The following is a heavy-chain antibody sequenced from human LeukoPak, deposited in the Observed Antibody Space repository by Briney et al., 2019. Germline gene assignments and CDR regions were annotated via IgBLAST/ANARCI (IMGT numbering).Heavy chain of an antibody. D-gene: IGHD4-17*01. Sequence: PGGSLRLSCAASGFTFSSYAMSWVRQAPGKGLEWVSAISGSGGSTYYADSVKGRFTISRDNSKNTLYLQMNSLRAEDTAVYYCANTFIRLYGDYEDYWGQGTLVTVSS. CDR3: ANTFIRLYGDYEDY. CDR2: ISGSGGST. J-gene: IGHJ4*02. V-gene: IGHV3-23*01. CDR1: GFTFSSYA.